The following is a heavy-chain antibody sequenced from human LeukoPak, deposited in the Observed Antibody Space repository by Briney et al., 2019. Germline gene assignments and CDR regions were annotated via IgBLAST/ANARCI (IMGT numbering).Heavy chain of an antibody. CDR2: ISGSGSST. CDR3: AKDPLTYYDFWSGYHDY. CDR1: GVAFSSYT. J-gene: IGHJ4*02. D-gene: IGHD3-3*01. Sequence: GGSLRLSCAASGVAFSSYTMSWVRQAPGKGLEWVSAISGSGSSTYNADSVKGRFTISRDNSKNTLYLQMNSLGAEDTAIYYCAKDPLTYYDFWSGYHDYWGQGTLVTVSS. V-gene: IGHV3-23*01.